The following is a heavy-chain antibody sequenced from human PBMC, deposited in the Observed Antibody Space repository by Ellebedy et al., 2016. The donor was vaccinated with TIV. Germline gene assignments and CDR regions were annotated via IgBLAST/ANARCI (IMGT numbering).Heavy chain of an antibody. CDR3: AKDPLG. CDR1: GFTFSDYG. Sequence: PGGSLRLSCAASGFTFSDYGMHWVRQAPGKGLEWVAFILYDGTSQFYADSVKGRFTISRDNSKSTLFLQMSSLRVEDNAVYFCAKDPLGWGQGTLVTVSS. D-gene: IGHD3-10*01. J-gene: IGHJ4*02. V-gene: IGHV3-30*02. CDR2: ILYDGTSQ.